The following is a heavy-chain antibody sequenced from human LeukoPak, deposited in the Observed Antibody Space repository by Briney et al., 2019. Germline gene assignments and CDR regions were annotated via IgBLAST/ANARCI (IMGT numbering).Heavy chain of an antibody. CDR1: GFTFSSYG. Sequence: PGGSLRLSCAASGFTFSSYGMHWVRQAPGKGLEWVAFIRYDGSNKYYADSVKGRFTISRDNAKNSLYLQMNSLRAEDTALYHCARALRFLEWFDEYWFDPWGQGTLVTVSS. J-gene: IGHJ5*02. D-gene: IGHD3-3*01. CDR3: ARALRFLEWFDEYWFDP. V-gene: IGHV3-30*02. CDR2: IRYDGSNK.